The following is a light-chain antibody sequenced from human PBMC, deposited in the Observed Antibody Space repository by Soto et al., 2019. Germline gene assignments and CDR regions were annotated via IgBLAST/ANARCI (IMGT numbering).Light chain of an antibody. Sequence: DIQMTQSPSTLSASVGDRVTITCRASQSISSWLAWYQQKPGKAPKVLIYKASSLESGVPSRFSGSCSGTEFTLTISSLHPDDFATYCCQQYNSYPFTFGPGTKVDIK. J-gene: IGKJ3*01. CDR3: QQYNSYPFT. CDR1: QSISSW. V-gene: IGKV1-5*03. CDR2: KAS.